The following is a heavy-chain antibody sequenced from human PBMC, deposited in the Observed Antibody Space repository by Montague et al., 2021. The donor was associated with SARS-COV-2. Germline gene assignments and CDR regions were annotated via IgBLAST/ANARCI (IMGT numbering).Heavy chain of an antibody. Sequence: SLRLSCAASGFTFSSYSMIWVRQAPGKGLEWVSSISSSSSYIYYADSVKGRFTISRDNAKNSLYLQMNSLRAEDTAVYYCASDRGELHAADYWGQGTLVTVSS. J-gene: IGHJ4*02. CDR2: ISSSSSYI. CDR1: GFTFSSYS. D-gene: IGHD1-26*01. CDR3: ASDRGELHAADY. V-gene: IGHV3-21*01.